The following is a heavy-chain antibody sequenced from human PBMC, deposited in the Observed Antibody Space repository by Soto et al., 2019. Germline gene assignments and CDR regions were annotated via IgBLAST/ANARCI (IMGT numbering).Heavy chain of an antibody. J-gene: IGHJ3*02. Sequence: GGSLRLSCTASGFTFGDYAMSWFRQAPGKGLEWVGFIRSKAYGGTTEYAASVKGRFTISRDDSKSIAYLQMNSLKTEDTAVYYCTRDWGLYYDILTGPVSDAFDIWGQGTMVTVSS. D-gene: IGHD3-9*01. CDR3: TRDWGLYYDILTGPVSDAFDI. CDR2: IRSKAYGGTT. CDR1: GFTFGDYA. V-gene: IGHV3-49*03.